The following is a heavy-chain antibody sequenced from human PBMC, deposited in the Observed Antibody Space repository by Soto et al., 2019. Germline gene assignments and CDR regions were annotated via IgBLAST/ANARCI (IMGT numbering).Heavy chain of an antibody. CDR1: GGSISSGDHY. V-gene: IGHV4-31*03. D-gene: IGHD3-9*01. CDR2: IYYSGGT. J-gene: IGHJ4*02. CDR3: ARMPNNDMLTGDYYFDS. Sequence: SETLSLTCTVSGGSISSGDHYWNWIRQHPGKSLEWIGYIYYSGGTFYKSALKGRITISVDTSKNQFSLRLTSLTAADTAVYFCARMPNNDMLTGDYYFDSWGQGTLVTVSS.